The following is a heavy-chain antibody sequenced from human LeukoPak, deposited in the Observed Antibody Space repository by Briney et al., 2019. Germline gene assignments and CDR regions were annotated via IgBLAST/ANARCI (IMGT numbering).Heavy chain of an antibody. V-gene: IGHV3-23*01. J-gene: IGHJ3*02. CDR1: GIIFSSYA. D-gene: IGHD5-24*01. CDR3: AKVLDGYNYGAFDM. Sequence: PGGSLRLSCAASGIIFSSYAMNWVRQAPGKGLEWVSAVTGNGGSTYYADSVKGRFTISRDNSKNTLYLQMNSLRAKDTGVYYCAKVLDGYNYGAFDMWGEGTMVPVS. CDR2: VTGNGGST.